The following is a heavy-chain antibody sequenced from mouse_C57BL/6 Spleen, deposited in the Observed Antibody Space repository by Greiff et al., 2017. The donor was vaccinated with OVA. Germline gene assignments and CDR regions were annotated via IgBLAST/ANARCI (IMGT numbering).Heavy chain of an antibody. J-gene: IGHJ1*03. CDR2: ISDGGSYT. CDR1: GFTFSSYA. D-gene: IGHD2-3*01. V-gene: IGHV5-4*01. CDR3: ARDFDGYSWYFDV. Sequence: EVKVEESGGGLVKPGGSLKLSCAASGFTFSSYAMSWVRQTPEKRLEWVATISDGGSYTYYPDNVKGRFTISRDNAKNNLYLQMSHLKSEDTAMYYCARDFDGYSWYFDVWGTGTTVTVSS.